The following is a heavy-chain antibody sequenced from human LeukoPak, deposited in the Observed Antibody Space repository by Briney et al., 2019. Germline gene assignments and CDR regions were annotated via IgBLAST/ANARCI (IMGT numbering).Heavy chain of an antibody. CDR1: GYSFTTYW. D-gene: IGHD3-10*01. V-gene: IGHV5-51*01. J-gene: IGHJ5*02. CDR2: IYPDDSDT. CDR3: ARRRGASGTVNWFDP. Sequence: GESVKISCETSGYSFTTYWIGWVRQMPGTGLEWVGAIYPDDSDTIYSPSFQGQVTISADKSVRTAYLQWNSLKASDTAMYYCARRRGASGTVNWFDPWGQGTLVTVSS.